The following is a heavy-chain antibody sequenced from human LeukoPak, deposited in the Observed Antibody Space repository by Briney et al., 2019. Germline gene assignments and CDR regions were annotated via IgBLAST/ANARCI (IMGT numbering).Heavy chain of an antibody. CDR2: ILYDGSNK. V-gene: IGHV3-30-3*01. Sequence: PGGSLRLSCAASGFTFSSYAMHWVRQAPGKGLEWVAVILYDGSNKYYADSVKGRFTISRDNSKNTLYLQMNSLGAEDTAVYYCARSDYGDYTGDYWGQGTLVTVSS. D-gene: IGHD4-17*01. CDR1: GFTFSSYA. J-gene: IGHJ4*02. CDR3: ARSDYGDYTGDY.